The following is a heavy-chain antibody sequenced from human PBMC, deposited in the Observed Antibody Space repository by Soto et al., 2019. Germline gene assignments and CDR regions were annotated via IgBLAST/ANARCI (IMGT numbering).Heavy chain of an antibody. Sequence: PSETLSLTCSVSGGYISSHYWSWIRQPQGKGLEWIGYIYYSGSTNYNPSLKSRVTISVDTSKNQFSLKLSSVTAADTAVYYCARALDYYDSSGYPFDYWGQGTLVTVSS. CDR2: IYYSGST. CDR3: ARALDYYDSSGYPFDY. V-gene: IGHV4-59*11. CDR1: GGYISSHY. D-gene: IGHD3-22*01. J-gene: IGHJ4*02.